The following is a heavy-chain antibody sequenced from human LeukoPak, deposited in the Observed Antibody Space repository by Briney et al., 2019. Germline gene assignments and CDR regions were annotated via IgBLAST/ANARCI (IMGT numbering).Heavy chain of an antibody. J-gene: IGHJ4*02. CDR1: GFTFSDYY. Sequence: GGSLRLSCAASGFTFSDYYMSWIRQAPGKGLEWVSYISSSSSYTNYADSVKGRFTISRDNAKNSLFLQMNSLRAEDTAVYYCATDPSGPSDSSGWYYFDNWGQGTLVTVSS. CDR3: ATDPSGPSDSSGWYYFDN. V-gene: IGHV3-11*06. CDR2: ISSSSSYT. D-gene: IGHD6-19*01.